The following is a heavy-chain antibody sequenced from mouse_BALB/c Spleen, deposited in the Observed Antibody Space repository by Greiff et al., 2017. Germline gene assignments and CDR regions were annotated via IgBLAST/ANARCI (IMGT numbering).Heavy chain of an antibody. CDR1: GFSLTGYG. CDR3: ARDKTMITTYYAMDY. V-gene: IGHV2-6-7*01. Sequence: VQRVESGPGLVAPSQSLSITCTVSGFSLTGYGVNWVRQPPGKGLEWLGMIWGDGSTDYNSALKSRLSISKDNSKSQVFLKMNSLQTDDTARYYCARDKTMITTYYAMDYWGQGTSVTVSS. CDR2: IWGDGST. D-gene: IGHD2-4*01. J-gene: IGHJ4*01.